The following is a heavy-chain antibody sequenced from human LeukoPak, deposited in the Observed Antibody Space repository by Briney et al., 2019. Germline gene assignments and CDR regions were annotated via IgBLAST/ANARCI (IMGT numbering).Heavy chain of an antibody. V-gene: IGHV4-59*01. J-gene: IGHJ6*03. D-gene: IGHD5-24*01. Sequence: NPSETLSLTCTVSGASFSSYYWSWLRQPPGKGLEWIAYIFYNGNTKYNPSLKSRVTISVDTSKTQFSLKVTSVTAADTAVYYCAREGMATQSYYYYYYMDVWGKGTTVTVSS. CDR1: GASFSSYY. CDR3: AREGMATQSYYYYYYMDV. CDR2: IFYNGNT.